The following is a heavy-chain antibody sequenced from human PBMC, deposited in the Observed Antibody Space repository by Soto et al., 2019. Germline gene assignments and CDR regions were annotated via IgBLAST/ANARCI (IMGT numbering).Heavy chain of an antibody. CDR1: GFSLNTYGVG. Sequence: QITLQESGPTLVKPPQTLTLTCTFSGFSLNTYGVGVAWVREPPGKALEWLALIYWDDDKRFSPSLETRLTITKDTSKNHVGLTMTNMDPVDRGTYDFAHRPVFSMSFDYWGQGALVTVSS. CDR3: AHRPVFSMSFDY. D-gene: IGHD3-22*01. CDR2: IYWDDDK. V-gene: IGHV2-5*02. J-gene: IGHJ4*02.